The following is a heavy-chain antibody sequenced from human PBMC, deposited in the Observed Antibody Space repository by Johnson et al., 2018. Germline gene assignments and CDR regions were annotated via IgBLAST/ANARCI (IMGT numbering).Heavy chain of an antibody. V-gene: IGHV3-23*04. CDR1: GFIFSSYA. CDR2: ISRSGGGT. Sequence: VQLVESGGGLVQPGGSLRLSCAASGFIFSSYAMSWVRQAPGKGLEWVSGISRSGGGTYYADSVKGRFTISRDNSKNTLYLQMNSLRAEDTAVYYCAKGGGTTYYDMDVWGQGTTVSVSS. J-gene: IGHJ6*02. D-gene: IGHD3-16*01. CDR3: AKGGGTTYYDMDV.